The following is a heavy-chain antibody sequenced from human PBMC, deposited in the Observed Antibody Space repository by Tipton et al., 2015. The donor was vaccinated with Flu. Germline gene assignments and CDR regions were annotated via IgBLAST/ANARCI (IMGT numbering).Heavy chain of an antibody. CDR3: AREAVGYCISSSCYGMDV. D-gene: IGHD2-2*01. V-gene: IGHV4-31*02. J-gene: IGHJ6*02. CDR2: IPYNGNT. CDR1: GASISSGGHY. Sequence: LRLSCTVSGASISSGGHYWNWIRQLPGKGLEWIGYIPYNGNTFYNPSLKSRLTVSLDTSENQFSLKLSSVTAADTAVYYCAREAVGYCISSSCYGMDVWGQGTTVTVSS.